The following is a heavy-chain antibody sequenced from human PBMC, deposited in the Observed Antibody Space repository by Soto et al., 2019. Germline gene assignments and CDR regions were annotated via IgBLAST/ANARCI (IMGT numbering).Heavy chain of an antibody. CDR1: GDTFNFYS. CDR3: ATSYGSGYRAFDF. J-gene: IGHJ4*02. CDR2: VNPILSMS. V-gene: IGHV1-69*04. D-gene: IGHD3-10*01. Sequence: QVQLVQSGAEVKRPGSSVKVSCKASGDTFNFYSINWVRQAPGLGLEWMGRVNPILSMSNYAQRFQGRVTMTASKSTSTAYMELRGLSSEHTAIYYCATSYGSGYRAFDFWRQGALGSVSS.